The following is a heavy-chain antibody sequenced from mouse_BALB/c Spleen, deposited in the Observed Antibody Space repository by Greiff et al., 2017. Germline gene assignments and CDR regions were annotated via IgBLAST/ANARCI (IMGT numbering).Heavy chain of an antibody. V-gene: IGHV2-9*02. CDR3: ASNNYGDYYAMDY. CDR1: GFSLTSYG. D-gene: IGHD2-12*01. J-gene: IGHJ4*01. Sequence: VKLVESGPGLVAPSQSLSITCTVSGFSLTSYGVHWVRQPPGKGLEWLGVIWAGGSTNYNSALMSRLSISKDNSKSQVFLKMNSLQTDDTAMYYCASNNYGDYYAMDYWGQGTSVTVSS. CDR2: IWAGGST.